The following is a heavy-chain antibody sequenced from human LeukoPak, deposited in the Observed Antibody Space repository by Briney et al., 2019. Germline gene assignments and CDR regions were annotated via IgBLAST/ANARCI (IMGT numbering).Heavy chain of an antibody. D-gene: IGHD3-10*01. V-gene: IGHV4-39*01. CDR1: GGSISSNSYY. CDR3: ARNRYYYGSGNYGVPNWFDP. J-gene: IGHJ5*02. CDR2: IYYRGST. Sequence: SETLSLTCTVSGGSISSNSYYWGWIRQPPGKGLEWIGSIYYRGSTYYNPSLKSRVTISVDTSKNQFSLKLSSVTAADTAVYYCARNRYYYGSGNYGVPNWFDPWGQGTLVTVSS.